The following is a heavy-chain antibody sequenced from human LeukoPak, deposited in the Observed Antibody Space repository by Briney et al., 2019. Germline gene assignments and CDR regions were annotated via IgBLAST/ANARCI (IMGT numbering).Heavy chain of an antibody. V-gene: IGHV5-51*01. CDR1: GHIFTSYW. CDR3: ARRGGNWFDP. CDR2: VYPGDYET. Sequence: GESLKTSGKGSGHIFTSYWIGWVRQMPGKVLEWMGIVYPGDYETSYSPSFQGQVTMSADKSINTAYLQWSSLKASDTAMYYCARRGGNWFDPWGQGTLVTVSS. D-gene: IGHD3-16*01. J-gene: IGHJ5*02.